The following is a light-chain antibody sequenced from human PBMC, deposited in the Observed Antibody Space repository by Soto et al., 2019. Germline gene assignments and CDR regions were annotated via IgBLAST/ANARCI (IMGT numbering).Light chain of an antibody. CDR1: QSISSSY. J-gene: IGKJ2*01. CDR3: QQYGSSSYT. Sequence: EIVLTQSPGTLSLSPGERATLSCRASQSISSSYLAWYQQKPGQAPRHLIYAASSRATGIPDRFSGSGSGTDFTLTISRLEPEDFAVYYCQQYGSSSYTFGQGTQLEIK. V-gene: IGKV3-20*01. CDR2: AAS.